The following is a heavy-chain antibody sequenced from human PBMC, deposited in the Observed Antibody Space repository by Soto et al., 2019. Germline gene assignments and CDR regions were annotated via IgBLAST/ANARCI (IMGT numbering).Heavy chain of an antibody. J-gene: IGHJ4*02. CDR1: GYPFTSYY. Sequence: QVQLVQSGAEVKKPGASVKVSCTASGYPFTSYYVHWVRQAPGQGLEWMGFINPSDGSTNYAQKFQGRVTMTRDTSTSTVYMEVSSLRYEDTAVYYCAREMYPRRGSPFDYWGQRTLVTVSS. V-gene: IGHV1-46*01. D-gene: IGHD3-16*01. CDR2: INPSDGST. CDR3: AREMYPRRGSPFDY.